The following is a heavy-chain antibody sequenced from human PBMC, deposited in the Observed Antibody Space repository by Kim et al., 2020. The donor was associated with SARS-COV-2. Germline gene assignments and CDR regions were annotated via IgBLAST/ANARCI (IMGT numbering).Heavy chain of an antibody. Sequence: GNTYYADSGKGRFTISRDNSKNTLYLQMNSLRVEDTAVYYCATHPAGGGNWGQGTLVTVSS. V-gene: IGHV3-53*01. CDR3: ATHPAGGGN. J-gene: IGHJ4*02. CDR2: GNT. D-gene: IGHD3-16*01.